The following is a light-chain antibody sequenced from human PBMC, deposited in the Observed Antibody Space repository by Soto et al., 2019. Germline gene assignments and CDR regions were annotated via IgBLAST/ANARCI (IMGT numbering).Light chain of an antibody. CDR1: SSNIGAGYD. J-gene: IGLJ3*02. Sequence: QSVLTQPPSVSGAPGQRVTISCTGSSSNIGAGYDVHWYQQLPGTAPKPLISGDTNRPSGVPDRFSGSKSGTSASLAITGLRAEDEADYYCQSFDSSLSGWLFGGGTKLTVL. CDR2: GDT. V-gene: IGLV1-40*01. CDR3: QSFDSSLSGWL.